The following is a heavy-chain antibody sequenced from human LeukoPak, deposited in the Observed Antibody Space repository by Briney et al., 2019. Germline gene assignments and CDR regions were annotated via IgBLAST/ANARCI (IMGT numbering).Heavy chain of an antibody. Sequence: ASVKVSCKASGYTLSEYYMHWVRQAPGQGLEWMGWIDPNSGGTNYAQKFLGSVTMTGDTSINTAFMELSRLRSDDTAIYYCARGRGTTMVRGVITNYFDLWGRGSLVTVSS. V-gene: IGHV1-2*02. D-gene: IGHD3-10*01. J-gene: IGHJ2*01. CDR2: IDPNSGGT. CDR3: ARGRGTTMVRGVITNYFDL. CDR1: GYTLSEYY.